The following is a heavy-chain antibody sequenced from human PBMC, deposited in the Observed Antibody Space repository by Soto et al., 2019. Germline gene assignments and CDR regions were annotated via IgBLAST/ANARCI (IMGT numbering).Heavy chain of an antibody. J-gene: IGHJ6*02. CDR2: ISAYNGNT. D-gene: IGHD3-3*01. CDR3: ARDQQDDFWSGYDNYYYGMDV. Sequence: ASVKGSCKASGYTVTSYGISWVRQAPGQGLEWMGWISAYNGNTNYAQKLQGRVTMTTDTSTSTAYTELRSLRSDDTAVYYCARDQQDDFWSGYDNYYYGMDVWGQGTTVTVSS. CDR1: GYTVTSYG. V-gene: IGHV1-18*04.